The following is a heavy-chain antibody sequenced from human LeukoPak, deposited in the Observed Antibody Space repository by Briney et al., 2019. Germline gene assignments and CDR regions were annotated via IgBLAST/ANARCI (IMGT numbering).Heavy chain of an antibody. CDR3: ARIKAGYSYGYGLGKSYYYYGMDV. CDR2: ISAYNGNT. D-gene: IGHD5-18*01. J-gene: IGHJ6*02. Sequence: EASVKVSCKASGYTFTSYGISWVRQAPGQGLEWMGWISAYNGNTNYAQKLQGRVTMTTDTSTSTAYMELRSLRSDDTAVYYCARIKAGYSYGYGLGKSYYYYGMDVWGQGTTVTVSS. CDR1: GYTFTSYG. V-gene: IGHV1-18*01.